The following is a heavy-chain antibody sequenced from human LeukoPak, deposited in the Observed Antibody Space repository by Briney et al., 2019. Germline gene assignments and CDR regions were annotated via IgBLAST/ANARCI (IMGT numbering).Heavy chain of an antibody. CDR2: IIPILGIA. CDR1: GGTFSSYA. CDR3: ARDREAVAGLVDY. D-gene: IGHD6-19*01. J-gene: IGHJ4*02. Sequence: SVKVSCKASGGTFSSYAISWVRQAPGQGLEWMGRIIPILGIANYAQKFQGRVTITADKSTSTAYMELSSLRSEDTAVYYCARDREAVAGLVDYWGQGTLVTVSS. V-gene: IGHV1-69*04.